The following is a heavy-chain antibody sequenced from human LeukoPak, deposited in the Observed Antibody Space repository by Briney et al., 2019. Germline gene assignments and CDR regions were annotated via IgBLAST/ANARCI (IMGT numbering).Heavy chain of an antibody. CDR1: GFTVSSNY. Sequence: GGSLRLSCAASGFTVSSNYMSWVRQAPGKGLEWVSVIYSGGDTYYADSVKGRFTISRDNSKNTLYLQMNSLRAEDTVVYHCARSNGVTTVAPFDYWGQGTLVTVSS. V-gene: IGHV3-53*01. J-gene: IGHJ4*02. CDR2: IYSGGDT. D-gene: IGHD4-23*01. CDR3: ARSNGVTTVAPFDY.